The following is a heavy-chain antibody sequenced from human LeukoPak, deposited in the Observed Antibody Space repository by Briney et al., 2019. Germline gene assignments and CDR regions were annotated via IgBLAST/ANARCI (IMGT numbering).Heavy chain of an antibody. CDR2: ISSSGRNI. V-gene: IGHV3-11*01. Sequence: GRTLRLSCAASGFTFSDYHMSWVRLAPRKGLEWVSYISSSGRNIYPAVYVQGPFAVARDNADQSVYLKMVSVRVDDLAMYDCARDPLQSRGWNWYFDLWGRGTLVTVSS. CDR3: ARDPLQSRGWNWYFDL. CDR1: GFTFSDYH. D-gene: IGHD6-19*01. J-gene: IGHJ2*01.